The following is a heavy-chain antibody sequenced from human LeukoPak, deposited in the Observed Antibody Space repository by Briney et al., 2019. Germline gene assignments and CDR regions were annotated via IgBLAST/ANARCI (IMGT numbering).Heavy chain of an antibody. CDR2: INTDGSST. D-gene: IGHD2-2*01. CDR1: GFTFSSYW. Sequence: GGSLRLSCAASGFTFSSYWMHWVRQAPGKGLVWVSRINTDGSSTNYADSVKGRFTISRDNAKNTLYLQMNSLRAEDTAVYYCARARAAMTQYYYYYMAVWGKGTTVTVSS. V-gene: IGHV3-74*01. J-gene: IGHJ6*03. CDR3: ARARAAMTQYYYYYMAV.